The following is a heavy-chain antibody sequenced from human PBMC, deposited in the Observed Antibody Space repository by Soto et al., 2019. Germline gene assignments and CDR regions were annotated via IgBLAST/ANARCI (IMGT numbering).Heavy chain of an antibody. D-gene: IGHD6-13*01. V-gene: IGHV4-59*01. CDR1: GGSISSYY. J-gene: IGHJ5*02. Sequence: SETLSLTCTVSGGSISSYYWSWIRQPPGKGPEWIGYIYYSGSTNYNPSLKSRVTISVDTSKNQFSLKLSSVTAADTAVYYCARGAGITPYNWFDPWGQGTLVTVSS. CDR2: IYYSGST. CDR3: ARGAGITPYNWFDP.